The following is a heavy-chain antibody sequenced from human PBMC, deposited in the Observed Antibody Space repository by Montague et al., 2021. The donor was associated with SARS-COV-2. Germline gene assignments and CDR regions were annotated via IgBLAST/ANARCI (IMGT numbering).Heavy chain of an antibody. CDR2: INWSADKT. D-gene: IGHD3-3*01. CDR3: GRYYGGSFYGLDV. Sequence: SLRLSCAASGFKFDDSGMTWVRQAPGKGLEWVCDINWSADKTTYADSVKGRFTISRDNAKNSLFLQMNSLRAEDTALYYCGRYYGGSFYGLDVWGQGTTVIVSS. CDR1: GFKFDDSG. J-gene: IGHJ6*02. V-gene: IGHV3-20*04.